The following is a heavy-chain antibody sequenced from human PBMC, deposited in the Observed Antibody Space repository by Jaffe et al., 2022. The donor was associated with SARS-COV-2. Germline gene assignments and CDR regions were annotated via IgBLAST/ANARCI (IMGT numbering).Heavy chain of an antibody. CDR3: ARENHIPARRNFDY. J-gene: IGHJ4*02. D-gene: IGHD2-2*01. CDR1: GFTFSSYW. V-gene: IGHV3-7*03. Sequence: EVQLVESGGGLVQPGGSLRLSCAASGFTFSSYWMSWVRQAPGKGLEWVANIKQDGSEKYYVDSVKGRFTISRDSAKNSLYLQMNSLRAEDTAVYYCARENHIPARRNFDYWGQGTLVTVSS. CDR2: IKQDGSEK.